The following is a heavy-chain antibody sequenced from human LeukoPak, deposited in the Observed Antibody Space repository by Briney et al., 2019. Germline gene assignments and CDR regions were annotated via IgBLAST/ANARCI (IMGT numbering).Heavy chain of an antibody. V-gene: IGHV4-59*12. D-gene: IGHD3-10*01. CDR3: ARSDGYGLVGI. Sequence: SETLSPTCTVSGGSISNYYWSWIRQTPGKGLEWIGYIHNSGSTKYNPSLKSPVSISVDTSKNHFSLTLSSVTAADTAVYYCARSDGYGLVGIWGQGTMVTVSS. J-gene: IGHJ3*02. CDR1: GGSISNYY. CDR2: IHNSGST.